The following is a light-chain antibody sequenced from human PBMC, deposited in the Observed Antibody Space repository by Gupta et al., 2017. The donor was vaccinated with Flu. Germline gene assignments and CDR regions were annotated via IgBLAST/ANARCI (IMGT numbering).Light chain of an antibody. CDR3: CSYSGTKSRYV. CDR1: TKDVGSYDL. J-gene: IGLJ1*01. Sequence: QSALTQPASVSGSPGQSLTLSCTGTTKDVGSYDLVPWYRQFPGEVPKLMLFEVSKRPSGVSTRFSGSKSGNTASLTISGLQAEDEADYYCCSYSGTKSRYVFGTGTKVTVL. CDR2: EVS. V-gene: IGLV2-23*02.